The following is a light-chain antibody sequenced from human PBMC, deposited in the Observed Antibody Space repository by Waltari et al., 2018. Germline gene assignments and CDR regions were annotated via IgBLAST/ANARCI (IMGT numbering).Light chain of an antibody. CDR2: AAS. J-gene: IGKJ5*01. CDR1: QSVSSSY. V-gene: IGKV3-20*01. Sequence: EIVLTQSPGTLSLSPGERATLSCRASQSVSSSYLAWYQQKPGQAPRLLIYAASSRATGSSDRFSGTGSGTDFTLTISRLEPEDFAVYYCQQFGSSPSITFGQGTRLEIK. CDR3: QQFGSSPSIT.